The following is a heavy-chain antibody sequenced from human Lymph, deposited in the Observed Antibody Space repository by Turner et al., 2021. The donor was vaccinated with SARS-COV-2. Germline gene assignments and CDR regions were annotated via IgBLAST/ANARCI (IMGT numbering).Heavy chain of an antibody. J-gene: IGHJ6*02. CDR2: ISSRSSYI. Sequence: EVQLVESGGGLVKPGGSLRLSGAASGFTFDSYSMNWVRQAPGKGLEWVSSISSRSSYIYNADSVKGRFTISRENAKNSLYLQMNSLRAEDTAVYYCARDYYDFWSGYNSYYYGMDVWGQGTTVTVSS. V-gene: IGHV3-21*01. CDR1: GFTFDSYS. D-gene: IGHD3-3*01. CDR3: ARDYYDFWSGYNSYYYGMDV.